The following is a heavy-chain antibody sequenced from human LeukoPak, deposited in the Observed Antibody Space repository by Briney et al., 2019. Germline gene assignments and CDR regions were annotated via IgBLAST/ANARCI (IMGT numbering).Heavy chain of an antibody. Sequence: SETLSLTCTVSGGSISTSNYYWGWIRQPPGKGLEWIGTIYYSGNTYYNPSLKSRVTISVDASKNQFSLKLSSVTAADTAVYYCAGQYYYDSSNYPEYWGQGTLVTVSS. V-gene: IGHV4-39*01. CDR1: GGSISTSNYY. CDR3: AGQYYYDSSNYPEY. CDR2: IYYSGNT. J-gene: IGHJ4*02. D-gene: IGHD3-22*01.